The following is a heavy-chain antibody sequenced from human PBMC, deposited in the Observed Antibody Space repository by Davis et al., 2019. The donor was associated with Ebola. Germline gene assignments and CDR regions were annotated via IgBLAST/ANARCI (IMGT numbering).Heavy chain of an antibody. Sequence: ASVKVSCKASGYTFTSYGISWVRQAPGQGLEWMGWINPNSGGTNYAQKFQGWVTMTRDTSISTAYMELSRLRSDDTAVYYCARDSVWVTKNYFDYWGQGTLVTVSS. CDR3: ARDSVWVTKNYFDY. D-gene: IGHD3-16*01. V-gene: IGHV1-2*04. CDR1: GYTFTSYG. CDR2: INPNSGGT. J-gene: IGHJ4*02.